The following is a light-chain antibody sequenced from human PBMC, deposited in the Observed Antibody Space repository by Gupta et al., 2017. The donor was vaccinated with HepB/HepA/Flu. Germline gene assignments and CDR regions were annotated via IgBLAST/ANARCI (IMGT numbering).Light chain of an antibody. CDR3: MQALQTPIT. CDR1: QSLLHSNGYNY. J-gene: IGKJ5*01. V-gene: IGKV2-28*01. Sequence: DIVMTQSPLSLPVTPGEPASISCRSSQSLLHSNGYNYLDWYLQKPGQSPQLLIYLGSNRASGVPDRFSGSGSGTXFTLKIXRVEAEDVGVYYCMQALQTPITFGXGTRLEIK. CDR2: LGS.